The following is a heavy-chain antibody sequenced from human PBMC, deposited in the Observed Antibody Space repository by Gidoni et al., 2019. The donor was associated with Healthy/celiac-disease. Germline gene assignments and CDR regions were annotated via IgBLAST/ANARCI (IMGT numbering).Heavy chain of an antibody. D-gene: IGHD1-26*01. V-gene: IGHV3-64*07. CDR1: GFTFSSYA. Sequence: EVQLAESGGGLVQPGGSLRLYCSASGFTFSSYAMHWVRHAPVKGLEYVSAIISYVGSTYYADSVKGRFTISRDNSKNTLYLQMGSLRAEDMAVYYCARESGWERHFDYWGQGTLVTVSS. CDR2: IISYVGST. J-gene: IGHJ4*02. CDR3: ARESGWERHFDY.